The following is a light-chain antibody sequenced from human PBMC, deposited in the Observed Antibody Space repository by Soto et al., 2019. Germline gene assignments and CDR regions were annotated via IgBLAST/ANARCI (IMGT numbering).Light chain of an antibody. CDR2: DAY. Sequence: EVVLTQSPVTLSVSQGERATLSCRASQSFRGLLAWYQQKPGQAPRLLIYDAYNRATGIPPRFSGSGSGTDFTLTISSLEPEDFAVYYCHQRKSWPRTFGQGTKV. V-gene: IGKV3-11*01. CDR1: QSFRGL. CDR3: HQRKSWPRT. J-gene: IGKJ1*01.